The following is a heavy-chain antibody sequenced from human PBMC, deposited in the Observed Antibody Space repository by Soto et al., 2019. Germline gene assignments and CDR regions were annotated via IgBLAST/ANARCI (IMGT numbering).Heavy chain of an antibody. CDR3: STSVYCSTTRCYYYYGLDV. D-gene: IGHD2-2*01. Sequence: QVQLVQSGAEVKKPGSSVKVSCKVSGGTFSSHSINWVRQAPGQGPEWMGGIIPIFCTENYAQKLQGRVTITSDESTSTAYMELISLTSEDTALYYCSTSVYCSTTRCYYYYGLDVWGQGTTVIVSS. CDR2: IIPIFCTE. CDR1: GGTFSSHS. J-gene: IGHJ6*02. V-gene: IGHV1-69*01.